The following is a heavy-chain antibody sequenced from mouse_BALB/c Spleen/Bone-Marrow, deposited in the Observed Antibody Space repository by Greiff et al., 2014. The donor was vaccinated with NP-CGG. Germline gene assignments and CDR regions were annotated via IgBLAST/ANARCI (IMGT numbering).Heavy chain of an antibody. Sequence: EVQLQESGGGLVQPGGSLKLSCAASGFDFSGYWMTWVRQAPGKGLEWIGEINPDRRTINYKPSLKEKFIMSRDNAKNTLYLQMSKVRSEDTALYYCARNGYYGWITYWGQGTLVTVSA. CDR1: GFDFSGYW. CDR2: INPDRRTI. D-gene: IGHD2-3*01. J-gene: IGHJ3*01. CDR3: ARNGYYGWITY. V-gene: IGHV4-1*02.